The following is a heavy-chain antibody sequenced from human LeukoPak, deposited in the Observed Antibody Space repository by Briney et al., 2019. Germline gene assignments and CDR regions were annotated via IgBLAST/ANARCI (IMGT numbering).Heavy chain of an antibody. CDR2: INPGGSWT. D-gene: IGHD6-19*01. J-gene: IGHJ4*02. Sequence: GASVKVSCKASGYTFTRHYMHWVRQAPGQGLEWMGVINPGGSWTSYAQKFQGRVTITADKSTSTAYMELSSLRSEDTAVYYCARVDDGSGWYYFDYWGQGTLVTVSS. CDR3: ARVDDGSGWYYFDY. CDR1: GYTFTRHY. V-gene: IGHV1-46*01.